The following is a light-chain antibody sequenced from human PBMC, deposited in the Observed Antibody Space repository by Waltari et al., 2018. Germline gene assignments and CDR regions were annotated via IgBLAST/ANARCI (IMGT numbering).Light chain of an antibody. Sequence: QSALTQPASVSGSPGQSITISCTVTSSDVGTYDYVSWYQQHPGKAPKLMIYDVTKRPSGIANRFSGSKSGNTASLTISGLQAEDEADYYCSSYTTSSTVYVFGTGTKVTVL. J-gene: IGLJ1*01. CDR2: DVT. CDR1: SSDVGTYDY. CDR3: SSYTTSSTVYV. V-gene: IGLV2-14*03.